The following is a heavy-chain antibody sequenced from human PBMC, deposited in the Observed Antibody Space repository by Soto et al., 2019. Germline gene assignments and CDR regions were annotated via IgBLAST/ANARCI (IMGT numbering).Heavy chain of an antibody. Sequence: GGCLRRSCLAGAFTFTNYKMNLVRWAPGKGVECMSAICSGDSFRYYAVSVKGRFSSSREDGKNSRYLQMSSLSVEDTPVDCCVRGSYQRAVWGQGTTVTVSS. CDR1: AFTFTNYK. D-gene: IGHD2-15*01. CDR3: VRGSYQRAV. V-gene: IGHV3-21*01. J-gene: IGHJ6*02. CDR2: ICSGDSFR.